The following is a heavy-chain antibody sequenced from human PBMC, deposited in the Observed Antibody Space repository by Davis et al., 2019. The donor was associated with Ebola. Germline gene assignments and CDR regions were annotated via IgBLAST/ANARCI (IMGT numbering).Heavy chain of an antibody. CDR3: ARDSIVGATTSSWFDP. CDR1: GFTFSSYA. J-gene: IGHJ5*02. Sequence: GESLKISCAASGFTFSSYAMHWVRQAPGKGLEYVSAISSNGGSTYYANSVKGRFTISRDNSKSTLYLQMGSLRAEDMAVYYCARDSIVGATTSSWFDPWGQGTLVTVSS. D-gene: IGHD1-26*01. CDR2: ISSNGGST. V-gene: IGHV3-64*01.